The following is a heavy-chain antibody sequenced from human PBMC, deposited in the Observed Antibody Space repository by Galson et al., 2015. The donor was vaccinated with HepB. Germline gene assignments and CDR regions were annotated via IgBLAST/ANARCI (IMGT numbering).Heavy chain of an antibody. Sequence: SVKVSCKASGYTFTSYGISWVRQAPGQGLEWMGWISAYNGNTNYAQKLQGRVTMTTDTSTSTAYMELRSLRSDDTAVYYCARDHGHRWIQLWFEVVGFDYWGQGTLVTVSS. CDR1: GYTFTSYG. CDR3: ARDHGHRWIQLWFEVVGFDY. CDR2: ISAYNGNT. V-gene: IGHV1-18*04. J-gene: IGHJ4*02. D-gene: IGHD5-18*01.